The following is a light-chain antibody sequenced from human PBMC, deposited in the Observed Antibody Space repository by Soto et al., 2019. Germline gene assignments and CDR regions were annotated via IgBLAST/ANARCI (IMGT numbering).Light chain of an antibody. Sequence: EIVLTQSPGTLSLSPGGTATLSCRANQSVSSNLAWYQQKPGQAPRLLIYGASTRATGIPARFSGSGSGTEFTLTISRLQSEDFAVYFCQQYNNWSRTFGQGTKV. J-gene: IGKJ1*01. CDR1: QSVSSN. V-gene: IGKV3-15*01. CDR2: GAS. CDR3: QQYNNWSRT.